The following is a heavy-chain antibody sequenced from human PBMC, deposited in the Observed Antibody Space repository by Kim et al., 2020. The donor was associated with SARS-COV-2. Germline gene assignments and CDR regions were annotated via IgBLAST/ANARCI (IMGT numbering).Heavy chain of an antibody. CDR3: ARGAYCGGDCYPFDS. J-gene: IGHJ4*02. V-gene: IGHV3-53*01. Sequence: DAVKGSVTTSRANSRTTLYLQMNSLRAEDTAVYYCARGAYCGGDCYPFDSWGQGTLVTVSS. D-gene: IGHD2-21*02.